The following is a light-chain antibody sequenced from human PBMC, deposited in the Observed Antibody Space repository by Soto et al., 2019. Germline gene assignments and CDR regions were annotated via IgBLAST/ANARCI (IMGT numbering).Light chain of an antibody. CDR3: QHRHITPHT. CDR2: FAS. Sequence: DIQMTQSPPSLSASVGDRVTLTCRASQSVGTYVNWYQQKPGKAPKLLIYFASHLQSGVPSRFSGSGSERDFTLTISSLQPEDFAAYYCQHRHITPHTFRQGTKLEIK. V-gene: IGKV1-39*01. CDR1: QSVGTY. J-gene: IGKJ2*01.